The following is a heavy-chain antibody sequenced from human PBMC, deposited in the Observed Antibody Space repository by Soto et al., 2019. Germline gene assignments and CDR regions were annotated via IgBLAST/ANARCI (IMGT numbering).Heavy chain of an antibody. CDR1: GFRFSDYG. Sequence: QVHLVESGGGVVQPGRSLRLACAVSGFRFSDYGMHWVRQAPGKGLEWVAVISNDGSKKYYGDSVQGRFTISRDDSKSMVYVQMDSRKPEDTAVYYCAKTRRGYDMFFYGLDVWGQGTTVTVSS. D-gene: IGHD5-12*01. CDR2: ISNDGSKK. J-gene: IGHJ6*02. CDR3: AKTRRGYDMFFYGLDV. V-gene: IGHV3-30*18.